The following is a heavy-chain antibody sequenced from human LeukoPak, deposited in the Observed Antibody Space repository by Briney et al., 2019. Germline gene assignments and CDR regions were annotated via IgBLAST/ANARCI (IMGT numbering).Heavy chain of an antibody. CDR2: ISTNNDNT. D-gene: IGHD6-6*01. J-gene: IGHJ4*02. CDR1: GYTFSNYG. Sequence: ASVKVSCKASGYTFSNYGVNWVRQAPGQGLEWVGWISTNNDNTNYAKRFQGRVTMTTDTSTSTAYMELRSLRSDDTAVYYCAKDRWRDGSSSFDNWGQGTLVTVSS. V-gene: IGHV1-18*01. CDR3: AKDRWRDGSSSFDN.